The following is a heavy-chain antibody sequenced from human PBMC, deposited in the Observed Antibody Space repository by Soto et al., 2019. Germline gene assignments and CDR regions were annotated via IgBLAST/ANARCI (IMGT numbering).Heavy chain of an antibody. Sequence: EVQLVESGGDLVKPGGSLRLSCAASGFTFSNAWMNWVRQAPGKGREWVGRIKSKTDVGTTDYAAPVKGRFTISSDDSKNTLYLQMNSLKTEDTAVYYCTTVHSGSYDSWGQGTLVTVSS. J-gene: IGHJ4*02. CDR1: GFTFSNAW. D-gene: IGHD1-26*01. V-gene: IGHV3-15*07. CDR3: TTVHSGSYDS. CDR2: IKSKTDVGTT.